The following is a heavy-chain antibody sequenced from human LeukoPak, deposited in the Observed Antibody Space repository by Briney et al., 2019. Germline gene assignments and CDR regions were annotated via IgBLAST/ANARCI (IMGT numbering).Heavy chain of an antibody. V-gene: IGHV1-2*02. Sequence: ASVKVSCKASGYTFTGYYMHWVRQAPGQGLEWMGWINPKSGGTNYAQKFQGRVTMTRDTSISTAYMELSSLRSEDTAVYYCAREGYSYAILDYWGQGTLVTVSS. D-gene: IGHD5-18*01. CDR3: AREGYSYAILDY. J-gene: IGHJ4*02. CDR1: GYTFTGYY. CDR2: INPKSGGT.